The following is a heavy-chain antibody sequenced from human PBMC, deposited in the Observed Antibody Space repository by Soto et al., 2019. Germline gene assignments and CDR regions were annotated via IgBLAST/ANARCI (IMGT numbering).Heavy chain of an antibody. J-gene: IGHJ4*02. CDR2: IIPIFGTA. V-gene: IGHV1-69*13. Sequence: SVKFSCKASGGTFSSYAISWVRQAPGQGLEWMGGIIPIFGTANYAQKFQGRVTITADESTSTAYMELSSLRSEDTAVYYCATPPTFYYYDSSGYYNYWGQGTLVTVSS. D-gene: IGHD3-22*01. CDR3: ATPPTFYYYDSSGYYNY. CDR1: GGTFSSYA.